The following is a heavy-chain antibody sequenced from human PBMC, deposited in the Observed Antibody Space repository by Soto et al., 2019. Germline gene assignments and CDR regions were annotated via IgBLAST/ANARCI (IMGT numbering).Heavy chain of an antibody. V-gene: IGHV4-59*01. J-gene: IGHJ4*02. CDR2: VYYTGST. CDR3: ARSIAVPSSHIDH. CDR1: GGSMSGYY. D-gene: IGHD6-6*01. Sequence: PSETLSLTCRVSGGSMSGYYWSWIRQAPGKGLEWIGYVYYTGSTNYKPSLQSRVTISVDTSNKQFSLSLRLVTAADTAVYFCARSIAVPSSHIDHWGQGIRVTVSS.